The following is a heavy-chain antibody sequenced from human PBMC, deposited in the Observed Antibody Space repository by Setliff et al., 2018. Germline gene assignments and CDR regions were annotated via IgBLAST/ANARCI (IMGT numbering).Heavy chain of an antibody. J-gene: IGHJ6*03. V-gene: IGHV4-34*01. CDR1: GGSFSGYY. CDR2: INHRGTT. Sequence: SETLSLTCAVYGGSFSGYYWNWIRQAPGKGLEWIGEINHRGTTSYTPSLKGRVTISVDTSKNLFSLKLSSVTAADTAVYYCARVFKVDCAGDGCDCYGARCYYFYMDVWGKGTTVTAP. D-gene: IGHD2-21*01. CDR3: ARVFKVDCAGDGCDCYGARCYYFYMDV.